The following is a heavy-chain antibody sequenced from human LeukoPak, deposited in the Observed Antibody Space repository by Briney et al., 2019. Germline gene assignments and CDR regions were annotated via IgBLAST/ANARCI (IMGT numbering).Heavy chain of an antibody. D-gene: IGHD6-13*01. CDR3: ASGGDSSSWYEYYFDY. CDR2: ISSSSSTI. Sequence: GGSLRLSCAASGFTFSYYSMNWVRQAPGKGLEWVSYISSSSSTIYYADSVKGRFTISRDNAKNSLYLQMNSLRAEDTAVYYCASGGDSSSWYEYYFDYWGQGTLVTVSS. V-gene: IGHV3-48*01. J-gene: IGHJ4*02. CDR1: GFTFSYYS.